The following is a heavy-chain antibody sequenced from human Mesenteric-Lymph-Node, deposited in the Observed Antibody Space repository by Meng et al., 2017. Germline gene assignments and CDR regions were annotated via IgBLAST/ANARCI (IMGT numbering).Heavy chain of an antibody. V-gene: IGHV1-18*01. D-gene: IGHD2-2*01. Sequence: ASVKVFCKASGYTFTSYGISWLLQAPGQGLEWMGWIIPYNGKTNYAQRLQGRVTMTTDKSTSTAYMELRNLRSDDTAVYYCARGDCSSNSCYGGGGYYYYGMDVWGQGTKVTVSS. CDR1: GYTFTSYG. CDR3: ARGDCSSNSCYGGGGYYYYGMDV. CDR2: IIPYNGKT. J-gene: IGHJ6*02.